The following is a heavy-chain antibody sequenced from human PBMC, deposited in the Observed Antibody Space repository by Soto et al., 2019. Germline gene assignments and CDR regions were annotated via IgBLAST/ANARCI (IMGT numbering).Heavy chain of an antibody. J-gene: IGHJ6*02. V-gene: IGHV3-30-3*01. CDR2: ISYDGSNK. CDR1: GFTFSSYA. CDR3: ARDGIVVVTAGPYYYYGVDV. D-gene: IGHD2-21*02. Sequence: GGSLSLSCAASGFTFSSYAMHWVRQAPGKGLEWVAVISYDGSNKYYADSVKGRFTISRDNSKNTLYLQMNSLRAEDTAVYYCARDGIVVVTAGPYYYYGVDVWGQGTTGTVSS.